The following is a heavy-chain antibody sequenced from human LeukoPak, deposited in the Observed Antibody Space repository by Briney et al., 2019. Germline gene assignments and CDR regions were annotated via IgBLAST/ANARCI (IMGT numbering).Heavy chain of an antibody. J-gene: IGHJ4*02. Sequence: GGSLRLSCAASGFTFDEYPMHWVRQVPGKGLEWVSGISWNSGSIGYADSVKGRFTISRDYAKNSLYLQMNSLRAEDTAVYYCARVGIVVVPAAMPIDYWGQGTLVTVSS. CDR2: ISWNSGSI. D-gene: IGHD2-2*01. V-gene: IGHV3-9*01. CDR3: ARVGIVVVPAAMPIDY. CDR1: GFTFDEYP.